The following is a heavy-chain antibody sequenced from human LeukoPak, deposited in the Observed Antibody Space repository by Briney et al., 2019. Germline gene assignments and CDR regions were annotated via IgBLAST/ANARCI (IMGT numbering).Heavy chain of an antibody. CDR1: GYSFPNFW. V-gene: IGHV5-51*01. D-gene: IGHD3-22*01. CDR3: ARKGYNYYDSIDI. J-gene: IGHJ3*02. Sequence: GESLKISCKASGYSFPNFWIGWVRQMPGRGLEWMAIIYPGDSDARYSPSFQGEVTISADKSISTAYLQWSSLKASDTAMYYCARKGYNYYDSIDIWGQGTMVTVSS. CDR2: IYPGDSDA.